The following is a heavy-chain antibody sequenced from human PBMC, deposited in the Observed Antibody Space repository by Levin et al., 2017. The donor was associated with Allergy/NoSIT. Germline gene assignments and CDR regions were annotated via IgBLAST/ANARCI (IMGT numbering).Heavy chain of an antibody. V-gene: IGHV4-30-4*01. CDR3: ARVVDYDILAGYYSPYYFDY. D-gene: IGHD3-9*01. CDR1: GGSISSGDYY. CDR2: IYYSGTT. Sequence: SETLSLTCTVSGGSISSGDYYWSWIRQPPGKGLEWIGYIYYSGTTYYNPSLKSRVTMSIDTSRNQFSLRLNSVKAADTAVYYCARVVDYDILAGYYSPYYFDYWGQGTLVTVSS. J-gene: IGHJ4*02.